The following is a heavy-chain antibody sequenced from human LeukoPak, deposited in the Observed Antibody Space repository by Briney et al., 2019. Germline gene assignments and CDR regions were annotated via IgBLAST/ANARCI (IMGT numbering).Heavy chain of an antibody. V-gene: IGHV3-21*01. J-gene: IGHJ4*02. CDR3: VPSATDY. CDR1: GFNFSNYS. CDR2: RTGSTTYI. Sequence: GGSLRLSCAASGFNFSNYSMNWVRQAPGKGLDWVATRTGSTTYIYYSESVKGRFIISRDNAKNSLYLQMNSLRVEDTGVYYCVPSATDYWGQGTLVTVSS. D-gene: IGHD1-26*01.